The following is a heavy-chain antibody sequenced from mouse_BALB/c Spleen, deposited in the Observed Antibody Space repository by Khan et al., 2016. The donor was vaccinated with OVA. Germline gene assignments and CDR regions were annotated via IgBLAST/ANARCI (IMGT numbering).Heavy chain of an antibody. Sequence: QIQLVQSGAELAKPGASVKMSCKASGYTFTTYWMHWVKQRPGQGLEWIGYINPTSGYTDYNQKFKDTATLTADKSSSTAYMQLSSLTSDDSAVYYCAGDSIDYWGQGTTLTVSS. CDR1: GYTFTTYW. J-gene: IGHJ2*01. CDR2: INPTSGYT. D-gene: IGHD2-13*01. V-gene: IGHV1-7*01. CDR3: AGDSIDY.